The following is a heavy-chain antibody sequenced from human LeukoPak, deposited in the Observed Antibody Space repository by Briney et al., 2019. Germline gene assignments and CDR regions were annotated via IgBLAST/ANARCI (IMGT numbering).Heavy chain of an antibody. CDR1: GFTASSNF. J-gene: IGHJ4*02. CDR2: VYSGGTT. D-gene: IGHD6-19*01. CDR3: ARRYSSGWSY. V-gene: IGHV3-66*04. Sequence: GGSLRLSCAASGFTASSNFMSWVRQAPGKGLEWVSVVYSGGTTYYTDSVKGRFTISRDNSKNTVYLQMNSVRAEDTAVYYCARRYSSGWSYWGQGTLVTVSS.